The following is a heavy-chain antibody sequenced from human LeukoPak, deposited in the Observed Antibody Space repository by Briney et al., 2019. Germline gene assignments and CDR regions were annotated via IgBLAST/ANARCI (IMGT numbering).Heavy chain of an antibody. V-gene: IGHV4-59*01. CDR3: ARGNWFTFGY. CDR1: GSSISSYY. D-gene: IGHD1-20*01. J-gene: IGHJ4*02. Sequence: SETLSLTCTVSGSSISSYYWSWIRQPPGKGLEWIGYIYYSGSTNYNPSLKSRVTISVDTSKNQFSLKLSSVTAADTAVYYCARGNWFTFGYWGQGTLVTVSS. CDR2: IYYSGST.